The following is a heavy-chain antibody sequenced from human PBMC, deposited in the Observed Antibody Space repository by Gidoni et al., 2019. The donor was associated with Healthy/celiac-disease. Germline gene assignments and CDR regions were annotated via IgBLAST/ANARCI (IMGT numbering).Heavy chain of an antibody. CDR2: IWYDGSNK. V-gene: IGHV3-33*01. CDR1: GFTFSSYG. D-gene: IGHD2-15*01. CDR3: ARSRGKRDYFDY. Sequence: QVQLVESGGGVVQPGRSLSLSGAASGFTFSSYGMHWVRQAPGKGLEWVAVIWYDGSNKYYADSVKGRFTISRDNSKNTLYLQMNSLRAEDTAVYYCARSRGKRDYFDYWGQGTLVTVSS. J-gene: IGHJ4*02.